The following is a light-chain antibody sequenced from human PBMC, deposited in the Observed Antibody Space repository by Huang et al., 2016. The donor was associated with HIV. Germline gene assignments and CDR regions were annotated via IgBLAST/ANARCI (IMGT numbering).Light chain of an antibody. CDR1: QRVSSY. J-gene: IGKJ4*01. CDR2: DAS. Sequence: EIVLTQSPATLSLSPGERATLSCRASQRVSSYLAWYQQKPGQAPRLRIYDASNRATGIPARFSGSGSWTDFTLTISSLEPEDFAVYYCQQRSNWAPITFGGGTKVEIK. CDR3: QQRSNWAPIT. V-gene: IGKV3-11*01.